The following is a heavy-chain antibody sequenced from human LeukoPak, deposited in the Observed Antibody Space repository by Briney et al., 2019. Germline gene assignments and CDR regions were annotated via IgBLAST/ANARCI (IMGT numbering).Heavy chain of an antibody. J-gene: IGHJ4*02. Sequence: SETLSLTCTVSGDSISTSNSYWGWIRQPPGKGLESIGSIYYGGNTYYNASLKSRVTISVDTSKNQFSLKLSSVTAADTAVYYCARRRRGGFPPGPEKPGYFDYWGQGTLVTVSS. CDR2: IYYGGNT. V-gene: IGHV4-39*01. CDR3: ARRRRGGFPPGPEKPGYFDY. D-gene: IGHD1-14*01. CDR1: GDSISTSNSY.